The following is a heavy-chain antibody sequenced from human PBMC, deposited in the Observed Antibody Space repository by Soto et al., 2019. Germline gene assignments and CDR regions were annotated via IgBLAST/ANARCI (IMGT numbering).Heavy chain of an antibody. CDR3: VSQRTTVPTQAYFDY. Sequence: PXRTLSLTCTVSGGSVTNSSCYWGWIRQSPGKGLEWIGSVYYRGRSYSKSSVKSRVTISVDTSKNRFSLSLNSVTASDTAVYFCVSQRTTVPTQAYFDYWGPGALVTVSS. CDR2: VYYRGRS. CDR1: GGSVTNSSCY. V-gene: IGHV4-39*01. D-gene: IGHD4-17*01. J-gene: IGHJ4*02.